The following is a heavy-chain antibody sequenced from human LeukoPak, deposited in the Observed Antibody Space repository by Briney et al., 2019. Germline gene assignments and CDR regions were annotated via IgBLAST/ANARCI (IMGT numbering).Heavy chain of an antibody. CDR2: INPNSGDT. Sequence: ASVKVSCKASGYTFTGYHMHWVRQAPGQGLEWMGRINPNSGDTNYAQKFQGRVTMTRDTSISTAYMELSRLRSDDTAVYYCAREDSNPKYYYYYGMDVWGQGTTVTVSS. CDR3: AREDSNPKYYYYYGMDV. V-gene: IGHV1-2*06. D-gene: IGHD4-11*01. J-gene: IGHJ6*02. CDR1: GYTFTGYH.